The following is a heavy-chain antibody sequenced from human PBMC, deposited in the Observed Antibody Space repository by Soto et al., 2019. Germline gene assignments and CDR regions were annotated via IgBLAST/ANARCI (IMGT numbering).Heavy chain of an antibody. Sequence: ASVKVSCKASGGTFSSYAISWVRQAPGQGLEWMGGIIPIFGTANYAQKFQGRVTITADESTSTAYMELSSLRSEDTAVYYCAYRYYDFWSGYLIPPYYYYYYGMDVWGQGTTVTVSS. CDR1: GGTFSSYA. CDR2: IIPIFGTA. D-gene: IGHD3-3*01. V-gene: IGHV1-69*13. J-gene: IGHJ6*02. CDR3: AYRYYDFWSGYLIPPYYYYYYGMDV.